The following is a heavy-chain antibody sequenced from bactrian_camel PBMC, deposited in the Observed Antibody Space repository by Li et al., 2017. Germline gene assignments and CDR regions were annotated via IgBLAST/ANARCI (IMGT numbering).Heavy chain of an antibody. D-gene: IGHD4*01. J-gene: IGHJ4*01. CDR1: GFTFSNYW. V-gene: IGHV3S1*01. Sequence: HVQLVESGGGLVQPGGSLRLSFAASGFTFSNYWMYWVRQAPGKGLEWVSTINSAGGSTYYADSVKGRFATSRDNVKNTVFLELNNLKTEDMAMYYCTKPMGPYSDYAGYNYWGQGTQVTVS. CDR3: TKPMGPYSDYAGYNY. CDR2: INSAGGST.